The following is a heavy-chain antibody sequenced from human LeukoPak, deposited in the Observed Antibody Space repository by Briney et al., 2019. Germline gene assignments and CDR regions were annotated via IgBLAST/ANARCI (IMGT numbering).Heavy chain of an antibody. D-gene: IGHD2-2*01. CDR1: GYTFTDYY. CDR3: ARHVYCRSTSCSYYYYYMDV. CDR2: INPNSGGT. J-gene: IGHJ6*03. V-gene: IGHV1-2*06. Sequence: GASVKVSCKASGYTFTDYYMHWVRQAPGQGLEWMGRINPNSGGTNYAQKFQGRVTMTRDTSISTAYMELSRLRSDDTAVYYCARHVYCRSTSCSYYYYYMDVWGIGTTVTVSS.